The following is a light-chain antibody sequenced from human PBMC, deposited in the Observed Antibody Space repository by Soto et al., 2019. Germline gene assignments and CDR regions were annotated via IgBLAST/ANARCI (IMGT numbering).Light chain of an antibody. Sequence: DIPLTQSPSFLSASVRDTVTITCRASQDISSYLAWYQQKPGKAPKVLIHTASTLESGVPPRFSGSGSGTHFTLTISNLQPEDFATYYCQHLNSWPPITFGQGTRLDIK. J-gene: IGKJ5*01. CDR1: QDISSY. CDR2: TAS. CDR3: QHLNSWPPIT. V-gene: IGKV1-9*01.